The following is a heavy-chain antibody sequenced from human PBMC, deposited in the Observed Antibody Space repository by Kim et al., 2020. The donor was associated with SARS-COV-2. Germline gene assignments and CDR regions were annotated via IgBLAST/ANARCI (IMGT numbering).Heavy chain of an antibody. CDR3: ANGSIRSGFDY. CDR2: TYYRSKWIF. Sequence: SQTLSLTCAISGDSVSGNSVTWNWIRQSPSRGLEWLGRTYYRSKWIFEYPDSVKSRVTISPDTSKNHFSLQLNSVTPEDTAVYYCANGSIRSGFDYWGQGSLVTVSS. CDR1: GDSVSGNSVT. V-gene: IGHV6-1*01. J-gene: IGHJ4*02.